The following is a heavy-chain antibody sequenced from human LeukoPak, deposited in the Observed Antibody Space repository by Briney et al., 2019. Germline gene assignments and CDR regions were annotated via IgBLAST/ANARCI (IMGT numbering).Heavy chain of an antibody. Sequence: GGSLRLSCAASGFTFGDYAMHWVRQAPGKGLEWVSAISGSGGSTYYADSVKGRFTISRDNSKNTLYLQMNSLRAEDTAVYYCAKPVEPYYYYYGMDVWGQGTTVTVSS. CDR1: GFTFGDYA. D-gene: IGHD2-2*01. V-gene: IGHV3-23*01. J-gene: IGHJ6*02. CDR3: AKPVEPYYYYYGMDV. CDR2: ISGSGGST.